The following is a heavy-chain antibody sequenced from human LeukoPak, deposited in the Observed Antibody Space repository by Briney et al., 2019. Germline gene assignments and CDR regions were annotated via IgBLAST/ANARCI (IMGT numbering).Heavy chain of an antibody. CDR1: GFTFSSYS. J-gene: IGHJ4*02. Sequence: SGGSLRLSCAASGFTFSSYSMNWVRQAPGKGLEWVSSISSSSSYIYYADSVKGRFTISRDNAKNSLYLQMNSLRAEDTAVYYCARDTTWIQLWQFDYWGQGTLVTVSS. D-gene: IGHD5-18*01. V-gene: IGHV3-21*01. CDR2: ISSSSSYI. CDR3: ARDTTWIQLWQFDY.